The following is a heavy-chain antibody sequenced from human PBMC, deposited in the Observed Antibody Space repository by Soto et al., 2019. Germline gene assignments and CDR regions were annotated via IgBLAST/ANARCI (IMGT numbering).Heavy chain of an antibody. V-gene: IGHV3-7*04. CDR1: GFTFSSYW. Sequence: PGGSLRLSCAASGFTFSSYWMSWVRQAPGKGLEWVANIKQDGSEKYYVDSVKGRFTISRDNAKNSLYLQMNSLRAEDTAVYYCARGSGSLLKAAFDYWGQGTLVTVSS. J-gene: IGHJ4*02. D-gene: IGHD1-26*01. CDR3: ARGSGSLLKAAFDY. CDR2: IKQDGSEK.